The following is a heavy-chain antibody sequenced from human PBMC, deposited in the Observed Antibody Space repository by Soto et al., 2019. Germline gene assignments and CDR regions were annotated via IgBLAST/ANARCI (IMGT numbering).Heavy chain of an antibody. Sequence: QVQLQESGPGLVKPSQTLSLTCTVSGGSISSGGYYWSWIRQHPGKGLEWIGYIYYSWSTYYNPSLNTRVTISVDTTKNQFSLKLSSVTAADTAVYYCARGGRRSPGMDVWGQGTTVTVSS. V-gene: IGHV4-31*03. CDR3: ARGGRRSPGMDV. CDR1: GGSISSGGYY. J-gene: IGHJ6*02. CDR2: IYYSWST.